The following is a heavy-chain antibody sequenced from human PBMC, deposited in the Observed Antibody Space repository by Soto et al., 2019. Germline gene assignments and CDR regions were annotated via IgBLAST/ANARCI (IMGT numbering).Heavy chain of an antibody. Sequence: SETLSLTCSVSGGSISDGTYYWTWIRQHPGKGLEWIGYIYYSGSTYYNPSLKSRVTISADTSKNQFSLKLSSVTAADTAVYYCARDRDCSGNHCFSPGGMDVWGQGTTVTVSS. CDR2: IYYSGST. CDR1: GGSISDGTYY. V-gene: IGHV4-31*03. D-gene: IGHD2-15*01. J-gene: IGHJ6*02. CDR3: ARDRDCSGNHCFSPGGMDV.